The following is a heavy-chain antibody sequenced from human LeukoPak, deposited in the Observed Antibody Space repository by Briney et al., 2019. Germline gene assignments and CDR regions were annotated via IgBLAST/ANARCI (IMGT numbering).Heavy chain of an antibody. Sequence: GASVKVSCKASGYTFSSHGISWVRRAPGQGLEWMGWISTYNGNTNYAQKFKDRVAVTTDAATSTVYMELRSLTSDDTAVYYCARGSDYGDYWYFDLWGRGTLVTVSS. V-gene: IGHV1-18*01. J-gene: IGHJ2*01. CDR1: GYTFSSHG. D-gene: IGHD4-17*01. CDR2: ISTYNGNT. CDR3: ARGSDYGDYWYFDL.